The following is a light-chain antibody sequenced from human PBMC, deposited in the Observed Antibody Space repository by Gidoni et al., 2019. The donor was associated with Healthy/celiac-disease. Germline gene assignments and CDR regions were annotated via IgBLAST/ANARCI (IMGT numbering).Light chain of an antibody. Sequence: DSVMTHSPDSLAVSLGERATINCKSSQSVLYSSNNKNYLAWYQQTPGQPPKLLIYWASTRESGVPDRFSGSGSGTDFTLTISSLQAEDVAVYYCQQYYSTPQTFGQGTKVEIK. J-gene: IGKJ1*01. CDR3: QQYYSTPQT. V-gene: IGKV4-1*01. CDR2: WAS. CDR1: QSVLYSSNNKNY.